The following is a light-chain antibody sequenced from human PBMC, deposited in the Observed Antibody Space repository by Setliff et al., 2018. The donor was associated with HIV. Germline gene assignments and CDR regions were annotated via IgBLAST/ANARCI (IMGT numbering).Light chain of an antibody. V-gene: IGLV2-23*02. CDR3: CSYAGDTAFYV. Sequence: QSALTQPASVSGSPGQSITISCTGTNSDVGSYNFVSWYQLHPGKAPKLMIYEVNNRPSGVSNRFSGSKSGNTASLTISGLQAEDEADYYCCSYAGDTAFYVLGIGTKV. J-gene: IGLJ1*01. CDR1: NSDVGSYNF. CDR2: EVN.